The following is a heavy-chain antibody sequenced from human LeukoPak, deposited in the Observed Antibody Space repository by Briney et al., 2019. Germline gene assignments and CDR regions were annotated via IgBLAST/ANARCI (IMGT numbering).Heavy chain of an antibody. D-gene: IGHD3-10*01. CDR2: INRRGHT. Sequence: GGSLRLSCAASGFTFDRFTIHWVRQTPGKGLEWVSLINRRGHTFYADSVKGRFTISRDNSKNTLYLQMNSLRAEDTALYYCAKDHYYGSGTYYRSLDYWGQGTLVTVSS. V-gene: IGHV3-43*01. J-gene: IGHJ4*02. CDR3: AKDHYYGSGTYYRSLDY. CDR1: GFTFDRFT.